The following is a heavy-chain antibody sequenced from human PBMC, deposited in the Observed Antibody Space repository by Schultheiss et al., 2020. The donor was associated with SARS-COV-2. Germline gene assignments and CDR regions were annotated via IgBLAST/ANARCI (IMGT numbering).Heavy chain of an antibody. V-gene: IGHV4-34*01. CDR3: ARGRSSGWSPYFDY. CDR2: INHSGST. J-gene: IGHJ4*02. CDR1: GGSFSGYY. Sequence: ETLSLTCAVYGGSFSGYYWSWIRQPPGKGLEWIGEINHSGSTNYNPSLKSRVTISVDTSKNQFSLKLSSVTAADKAVYYCARGRSSGWSPYFDYWGQGTLVTVSS. D-gene: IGHD6-19*01.